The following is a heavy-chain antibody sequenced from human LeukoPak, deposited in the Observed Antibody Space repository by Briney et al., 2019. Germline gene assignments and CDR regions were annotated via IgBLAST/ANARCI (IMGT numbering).Heavy chain of an antibody. J-gene: IGHJ2*01. Sequence: PGGSLRLSCAASGFTFSNYAMSWVRQAPGKGLEWVSTISGSGSSTYYADSVKGRFTISRDNSKNTLYLQMNSLRAEDTAVYYCAKDWRRSAGGNGFGELLYIRVYWYFDLWGRGTLVIVSS. CDR2: ISGSGSST. CDR3: AKDWRRSAGGNGFGELLYIRVYWYFDL. V-gene: IGHV3-23*01. CDR1: GFTFSNYA. D-gene: IGHD3-10*01.